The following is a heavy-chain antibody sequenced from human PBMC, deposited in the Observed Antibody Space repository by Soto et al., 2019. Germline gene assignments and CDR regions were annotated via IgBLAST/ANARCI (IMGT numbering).Heavy chain of an antibody. CDR3: ARETRYCSSTSCYAHFDY. Sequence: PSETLSLTCAVSGGSISSGGYSWSWIRQPPGKGLEWIGYIYHSGSTYYNPSLKSRVTISVDRSKNQFSLKLSSVTAADTAVYYCARETRYCSSTSCYAHFDYWGQGTLVTVSS. CDR2: IYHSGST. J-gene: IGHJ4*02. CDR1: GGSISSGGYS. D-gene: IGHD2-2*01. V-gene: IGHV4-30-2*01.